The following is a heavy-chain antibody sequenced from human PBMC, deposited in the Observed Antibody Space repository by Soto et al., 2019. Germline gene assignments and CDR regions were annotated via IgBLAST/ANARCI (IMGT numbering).Heavy chain of an antibody. V-gene: IGHV3-23*01. D-gene: IGHD3-3*01. CDR1: EFTFSNYA. CDR3: ARYNDLWSAFDH. Sequence: PGGSLRLSCAASEFTFSNYAMSWVRQAPGKGLEWVSSISDNGGTTYYADSVKGRFTISRDNSKNTLYLQMNSLRAEDTAVYYCARYNDLWSAFDHWGQGTPVTVSS. CDR2: ISDNGGTT. J-gene: IGHJ4*02.